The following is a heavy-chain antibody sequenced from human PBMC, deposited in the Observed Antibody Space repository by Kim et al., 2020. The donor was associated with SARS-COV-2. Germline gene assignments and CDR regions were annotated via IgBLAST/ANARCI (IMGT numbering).Heavy chain of an antibody. Sequence: ASVKVSCKASGYTFTSYDINWVRQATGQGLEWMGWMNPNSGNTGYAQKFQGRFTMTRNTSISTAYMELSSLRSEDTAVYYCARRLRYFDWLSPSYYYYYMDVWGKGTTVTVSS. CDR3: ARRLRYFDWLSPSYYYYYMDV. CDR1: GYTFTSYD. CDR2: MNPNSGNT. D-gene: IGHD3-9*01. V-gene: IGHV1-8*01. J-gene: IGHJ6*03.